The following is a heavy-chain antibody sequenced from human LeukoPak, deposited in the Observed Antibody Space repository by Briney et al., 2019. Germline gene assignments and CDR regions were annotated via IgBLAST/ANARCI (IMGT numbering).Heavy chain of an antibody. CDR1: GFTFSSCE. J-gene: IGHJ4*02. CDR3: ARETYYDTSGLDY. D-gene: IGHD3-22*01. Sequence: TGGSLRLSCAASGFTFSSCELSWVRQAPTKGLEWVSYISRSGSITYYADSVKGRFTISRDSAKNSLYLQMNSLRAEDTAVYYCARETYYDTSGLDYWGQGTLVTVSS. CDR2: ISRSGSIT. V-gene: IGHV3-48*03.